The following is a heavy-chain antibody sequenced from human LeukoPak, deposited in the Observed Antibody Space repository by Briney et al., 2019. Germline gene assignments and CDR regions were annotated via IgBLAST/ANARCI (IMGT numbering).Heavy chain of an antibody. Sequence: SETLSLTCTVSGGSISSSSYYWGWIRQPPGKGLEWIGSINYSGSTYYNPSLKSRVTISVDRSKNQFSLKLSSVTAADTAVYYCARVTMVRGVIIYPYYYYMDVWGKGTTVTVSS. CDR3: ARVTMVRGVIIYPYYYYMDV. D-gene: IGHD3-10*01. CDR1: GGSISSSSYY. CDR2: INYSGST. V-gene: IGHV4-39*07. J-gene: IGHJ6*03.